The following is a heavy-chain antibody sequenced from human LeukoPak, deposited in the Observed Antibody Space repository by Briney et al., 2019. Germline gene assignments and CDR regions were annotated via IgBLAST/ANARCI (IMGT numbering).Heavy chain of an antibody. D-gene: IGHD4-17*01. Sequence: SETLSLTCTVSGGSISSGSYYWSWIRQPAGKGLEWIGRIYTSGSTNYNPSLKSRVTISVDTSKNQFSLKLSSVTAADTAVYYCAATTVTTWGYFQHWGQGTLVTVPS. J-gene: IGHJ1*01. CDR2: IYTSGST. CDR3: AATTVTTWGYFQH. CDR1: GGSISSGSYY. V-gene: IGHV4-61*02.